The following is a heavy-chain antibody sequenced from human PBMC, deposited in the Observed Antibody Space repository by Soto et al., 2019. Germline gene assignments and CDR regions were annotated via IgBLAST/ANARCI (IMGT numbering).Heavy chain of an antibody. CDR3: ARPSVAATRY. J-gene: IGHJ4*02. D-gene: IGHD6-19*01. CDR1: SASTSSNSYY. CDR2: IFYSGST. V-gene: IGHV4-39*01. Sequence: SETMSLRCTVSSASTSSNSYYWGWLRQPPGKGLEWVGSIFYSGSTYYNPSLKSRVTISVDTSKNQFSLKLSSVTAADTAVYYCARPSVAATRYWGQGILVTVSS.